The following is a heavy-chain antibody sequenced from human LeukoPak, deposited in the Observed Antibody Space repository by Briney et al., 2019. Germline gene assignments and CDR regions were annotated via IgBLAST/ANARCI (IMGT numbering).Heavy chain of an antibody. V-gene: IGHV4-34*01. D-gene: IGHD4-17*01. Sequence: PSETLSLTCAVYGGSFSSYYWSWIRQPPGKGLEWIGEITHSGSTNYNPSLKSRVTISVDTSKNQFSLRLGSVTAADTAVYYCAPIFGDYSDFDYWGQGTLVTVSS. CDR1: GGSFSSYY. CDR3: APIFGDYSDFDY. CDR2: ITHSGST. J-gene: IGHJ4*01.